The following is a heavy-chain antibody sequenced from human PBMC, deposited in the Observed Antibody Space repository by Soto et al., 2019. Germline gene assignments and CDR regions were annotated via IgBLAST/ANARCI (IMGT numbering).Heavy chain of an antibody. J-gene: IGHJ5*02. CDR3: ARAGINWFDP. V-gene: IGHV1-46*01. CDR2: INPRGGGT. CDR1: GFVFTSFH. Sequence: ASVKVSCKTSGFVFTSFHMHWVRQAPGQGLEWMGMINPRGGGTDYPDKFQGRVTLTSDTSTNTVYMELRNLRSDDTAVYYCARAGINWFDPWGQGTLVTVSS.